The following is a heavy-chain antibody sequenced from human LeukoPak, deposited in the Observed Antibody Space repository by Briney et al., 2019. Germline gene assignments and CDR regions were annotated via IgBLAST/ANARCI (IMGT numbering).Heavy chain of an antibody. CDR3: ARGVEPLAANTLVY. D-gene: IGHD1-14*01. J-gene: IGHJ4*02. Sequence: PGGSLRLSCAASGFTVITNDMTWVRQAPGKGLEWVSVLYSDGNTKYADSVQGRFTISRDNSKNTLYLEMNSLSTDDTAVYYCARGVEPLAANTLVYWGQGTLVTVSS. CDR1: GFTVITND. CDR2: LYSDGNT. V-gene: IGHV3-53*01.